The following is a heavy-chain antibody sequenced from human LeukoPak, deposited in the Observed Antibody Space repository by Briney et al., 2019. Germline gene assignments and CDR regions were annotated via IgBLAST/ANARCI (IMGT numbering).Heavy chain of an antibody. V-gene: IGHV3-7*01. D-gene: IGHD6-19*01. CDR3: ARGSGWLIDY. CDR2: INQGGSEI. CDR1: GFTLSNTW. J-gene: IGHJ4*02. Sequence: GGSLRLSCVSSGFTLSNTWMHWVRQAPGRGLECVANINQGGSEIHYMESVKGRFIISRDDARNALSLQMSGLRAEDTAVYYCARGSGWLIDYWGQGILVTVSS.